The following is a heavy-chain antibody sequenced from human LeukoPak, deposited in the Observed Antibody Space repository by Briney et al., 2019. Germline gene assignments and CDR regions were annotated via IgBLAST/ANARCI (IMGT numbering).Heavy chain of an antibody. V-gene: IGHV4-38-2*02. J-gene: IGHJ4*02. CDR1: GYSISSGYY. D-gene: IGHD3-22*01. Sequence: SETLSLTCTVSGYSISSGYYWGWIRQPPGQGLEWIGSIYHSGSTYYNPSLKSRVTISVDTSKNQFSLKLSSVTAADTAVYYCARLDSSGYSPDYWGQGTLVTVSS. CDR3: ARLDSSGYSPDY. CDR2: IYHSGST.